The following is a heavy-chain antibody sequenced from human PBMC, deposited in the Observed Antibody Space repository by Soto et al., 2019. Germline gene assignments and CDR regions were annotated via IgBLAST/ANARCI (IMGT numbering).Heavy chain of an antibody. J-gene: IGHJ6*02. D-gene: IGHD1-20*01. Sequence: KPSETLSLTCTVSGGSISSGGYYWSWIRQHPGKGLEWIGYIYYSGSTYYNPSLKSRITISLDTSKNQFSLKLSSVTAADTAVYYCARALTGPPVSHRSWYYYYGMDVWGQGTTATVSS. CDR1: GGSISSGGYY. V-gene: IGHV4-31*03. CDR2: IYYSGST. CDR3: ARALTGPPVSHRSWYYYYGMDV.